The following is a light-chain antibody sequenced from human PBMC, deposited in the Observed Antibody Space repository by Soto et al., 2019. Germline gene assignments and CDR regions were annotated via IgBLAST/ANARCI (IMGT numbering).Light chain of an antibody. CDR2: GAS. V-gene: IGKV3-15*01. CDR1: QSVSSN. J-gene: IGKJ1*01. CDR3: QQYNNWQT. Sequence: EIVMTQSPATLSVSPGERATLSCRASQSVSSNLAWYQQKPGQAPRLLIYGASTRATGIPARFSGSGSGAEFTLTISILQSEDFAVYYCQQYNNWQTFGQGTKV.